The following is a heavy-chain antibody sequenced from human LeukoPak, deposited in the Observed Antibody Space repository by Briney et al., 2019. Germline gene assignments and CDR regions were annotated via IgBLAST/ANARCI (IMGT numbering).Heavy chain of an antibody. Sequence: GTLSLTCDVSDVSIFRSNWWSWVRQAPGKGLEWVSAISGSGGSTYYADSVKGRFTISRDNSKNTLYLEMNSLRAEDTAVYYCAKDLNYYDSSAHRNYFDYWGQGTLVTVSS. CDR2: ISGSGGST. D-gene: IGHD3-22*01. J-gene: IGHJ4*02. V-gene: IGHV3-23*01. CDR1: DVSIFRSNW. CDR3: AKDLNYYDSSAHRNYFDY.